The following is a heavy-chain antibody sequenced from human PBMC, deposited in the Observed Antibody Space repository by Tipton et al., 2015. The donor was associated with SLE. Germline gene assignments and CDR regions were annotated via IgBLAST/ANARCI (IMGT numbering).Heavy chain of an antibody. J-gene: IGHJ6*04. V-gene: IGHV4-61*02. CDR3: AREYITIFGGLEDV. CDR2: IYTSGST. D-gene: IGHD3-3*01. CDR1: GGSISSGSYY. Sequence: TLSLTCTVSGGSISSGSYYWSWIRQPAGKGLEWIGRIYTSGSTNYNPSLKSRVTISVDTSKNQFSLKLSSVTAADTAVYYCAREYITIFGGLEDVWGKGTTVTISP.